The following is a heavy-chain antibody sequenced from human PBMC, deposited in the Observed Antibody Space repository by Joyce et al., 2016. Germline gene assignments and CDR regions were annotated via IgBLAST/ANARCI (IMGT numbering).Heavy chain of an antibody. CDR2: ISISSNYI. J-gene: IGHJ5*02. CDR3: ARDLVDTAMVTFFDP. CDR1: GFNFSYYT. Sequence: EVQLVESGGGLVKPGGSLRLSCAGSGFNFSYYTMNGVRQGPGKGLEWVSSISISSNYISYADSLKGRFTISRDNAKNSLYLQMNSLRAEDTALYYCARDLVDTAMVTFFDPWGQGTLVTVSS. D-gene: IGHD5-18*01. V-gene: IGHV3-21*01.